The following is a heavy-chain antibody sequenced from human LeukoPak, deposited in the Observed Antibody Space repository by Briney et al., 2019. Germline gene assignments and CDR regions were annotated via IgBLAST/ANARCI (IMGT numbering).Heavy chain of an antibody. D-gene: IGHD2-15*01. CDR2: IRSRSAGGTT. Sequence: GGSLRLSCAASGLTFNNAWMRWVRQAPGKGLEWVGRIRSRSAGGTTDYGAPVKGRFTISRDESKNTLYLQMNSLKTEDTAVYYCSTGGGTHDYWGQGTLVTVSS. CDR1: GLTFNNAW. V-gene: IGHV3-15*01. J-gene: IGHJ4*02. CDR3: STGGGTHDY.